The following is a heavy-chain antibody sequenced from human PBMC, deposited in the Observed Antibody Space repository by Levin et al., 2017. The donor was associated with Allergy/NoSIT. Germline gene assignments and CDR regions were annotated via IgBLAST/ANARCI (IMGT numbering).Heavy chain of an antibody. V-gene: IGHV1-46*01. Sequence: GESLKISCKASGYTFTSYYMHWVRQAPGQGLEWMGIINPSGGSTSYAQKFQGRVTMTRDTSTSTVYMELSSLRSEDTAVYYCAREVRAGIGPYGGNSKEAFDIWGQGTMVTVSS. CDR2: INPSGGST. CDR1: GYTFTSYY. J-gene: IGHJ3*02. D-gene: IGHD4-23*01. CDR3: AREVRAGIGPYGGNSKEAFDI.